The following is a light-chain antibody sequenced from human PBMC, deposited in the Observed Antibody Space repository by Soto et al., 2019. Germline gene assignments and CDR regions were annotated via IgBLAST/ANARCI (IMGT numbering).Light chain of an antibody. CDR2: DVS. CDR3: SSYTSDSSV. CDR1: ISDVGDYNY. V-gene: IGLV2-14*03. J-gene: IGLJ2*01. Sequence: QSALTQPASVSGSPGQSITISCTGTISDVGDYNYVSWYQQHPGKAPKLIIYDVSNRPSGLSDRFSGSKSGNTASLTISGLQAEDEATYYCSSYTSDSSVFGGGTKLTVL.